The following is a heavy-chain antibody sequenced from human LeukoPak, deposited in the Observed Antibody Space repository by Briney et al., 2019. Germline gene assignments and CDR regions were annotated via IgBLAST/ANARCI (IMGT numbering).Heavy chain of an antibody. J-gene: IGHJ3*02. CDR3: ARNYDSSGYYYGRAFDI. CDR1: GGSISSYY. D-gene: IGHD3-22*01. CDR2: IYTSGST. Sequence: PSETLSLTCTVSGGSISSYYWSWIRQPAGKGLEWIGRIYTSGSTNYNPSLKSRVTMSVDTSKNQFSLKPSSVTAAETAVYYCARNYDSSGYYYGRAFDIWGQGTMVTVSS. V-gene: IGHV4-4*07.